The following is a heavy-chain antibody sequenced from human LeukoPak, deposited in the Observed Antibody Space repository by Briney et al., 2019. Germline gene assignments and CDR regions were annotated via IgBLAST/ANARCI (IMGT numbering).Heavy chain of an antibody. D-gene: IGHD2-15*01. Sequence: SETLSLTCTVSGGSISSYYWGWIRQPPGKGLEWIRYIYYSGSTNYNPSLKSRVTISVDTSKNQFSLQLNSVTPEDTAVYYCARGLRPNYCSGGSCYPFAFDYWGQGTLVTVSS. J-gene: IGHJ4*02. CDR3: ARGLRPNYCSGGSCYPFAFDY. CDR2: IYYSGST. V-gene: IGHV4-59*12. CDR1: GGSISSYY.